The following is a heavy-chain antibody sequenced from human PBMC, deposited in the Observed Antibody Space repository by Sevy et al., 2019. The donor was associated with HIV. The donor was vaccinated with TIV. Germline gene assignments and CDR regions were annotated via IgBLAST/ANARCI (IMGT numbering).Heavy chain of an antibody. CDR3: ARDWAPGYYYDAIGVKRDYYFDY. J-gene: IGHJ4*02. CDR1: DYTFSTQG. CDR2: ISAYNGNT. Sequence: ASVKVSCKASDYTFSTQGFNWVRQAPGQGLEWMGWISAYNGNTKYAQKFQGRVTMTTDTSTSTAYMELRSLTSDDPAVYDCARDWAPGYYYDAIGVKRDYYFDYWGQGTLVTVSS. V-gene: IGHV1-18*01. D-gene: IGHD3-22*01.